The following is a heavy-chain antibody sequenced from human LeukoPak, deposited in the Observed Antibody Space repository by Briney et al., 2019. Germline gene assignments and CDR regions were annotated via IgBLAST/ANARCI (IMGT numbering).Heavy chain of an antibody. CDR3: ARGSVTMVRGANH. J-gene: IGHJ4*02. V-gene: IGHV4-34*01. CDR1: GGSFSGYY. D-gene: IGHD3-10*01. Sequence: PSETLSLTCAAYGGSFSGYYWSWIRQPPGKGLEWIGEINHSGSTNYNPSLKSRVTISVDTSKNQFSLKLSSVTAADTAVYYCARGSVTMVRGANHWGQGTLVTVSS. CDR2: INHSGST.